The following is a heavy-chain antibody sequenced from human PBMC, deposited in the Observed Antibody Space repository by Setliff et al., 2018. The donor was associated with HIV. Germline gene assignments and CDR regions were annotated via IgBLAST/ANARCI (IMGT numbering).Heavy chain of an antibody. CDR3: ARARALTRGGKAYYFKY. Sequence: SETLSLTCTVSGGSISSGGYYWSWIRQHPGKGLEWIGYIFYSGSTYYNPSLKSRVTISVDTSKNLFSLKLTSVSSADTAVYYCARARALTRGGKAYYFKYWGKGTLVTVYS. V-gene: IGHV4-31*03. CDR2: IFYSGST. CDR1: GGSISSGGYY. J-gene: IGHJ4*02. D-gene: IGHD3-10*01.